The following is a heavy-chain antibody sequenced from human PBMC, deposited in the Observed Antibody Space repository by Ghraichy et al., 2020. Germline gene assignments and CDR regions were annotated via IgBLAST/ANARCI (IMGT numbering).Heavy chain of an antibody. Sequence: ASVKVSCKASGYTFSSYAMNWVRQAPGQGLEWMGWINTNTGNPTYAQGFTGRFVFSLDTSVSTAYLQISSLKAEDSAVYYCAREGGGGYGDSRFDPWGQETLVTVSS. D-gene: IGHD4-17*01. CDR2: INTNTGNP. J-gene: IGHJ5*02. CDR3: AREGGGGYGDSRFDP. V-gene: IGHV7-4-1*02. CDR1: GYTFSSYA.